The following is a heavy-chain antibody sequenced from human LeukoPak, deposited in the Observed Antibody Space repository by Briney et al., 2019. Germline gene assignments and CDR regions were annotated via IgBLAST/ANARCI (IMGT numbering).Heavy chain of an antibody. Sequence: GGSLRLSCAASGFTFSSYEMNWVRQPPGKGLEWVSAINGNGDSTYYADSVKGRLTISRDNSKNTLYLQVNSLRAEDTAVYYCAKSGLNRFDYWGQGTLVTVSS. CDR2: INGNGDST. V-gene: IGHV3-23*01. D-gene: IGHD2-15*01. CDR1: GFTFSSYE. J-gene: IGHJ4*02. CDR3: AKSGLNRFDY.